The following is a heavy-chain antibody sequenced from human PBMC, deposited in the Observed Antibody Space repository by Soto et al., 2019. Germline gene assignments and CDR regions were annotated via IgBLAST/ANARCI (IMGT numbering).Heavy chain of an antibody. CDR1: GFTFSSYA. V-gene: IGHV3-23*01. J-gene: IGHJ3*02. CDR2: ISGSGGTT. CDR3: AKTANGWFSAFDI. Sequence: EVQLLESGGGLVQPGGSLRLSCAASGFTFSSYAMSWVRQAPGKGLEWVSAISGSGGTTYYAASVKGRFTFSRDNSKNTLYLQMNRLRAEDTAVYYCAKTANGWFSAFDIWGQGTMVTVSS. D-gene: IGHD6-19*01.